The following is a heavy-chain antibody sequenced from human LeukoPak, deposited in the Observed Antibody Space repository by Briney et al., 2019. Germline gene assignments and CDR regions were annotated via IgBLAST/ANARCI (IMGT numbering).Heavy chain of an antibody. CDR1: GFTVSSNY. V-gene: IGHV3-66*01. Sequence: GGSLRLSCAASGFTVSSNYMSWVRQAPGKGLEWVSVIYSGGSTYYADSVKGRFTISRDNSKNTLSLQMNSLRAEDTAVYYCVRAGGYDSSGYPDYWGQGTLVTVSS. CDR3: VRAGGYDSSGYPDY. J-gene: IGHJ4*02. D-gene: IGHD3-22*01. CDR2: IYSGGST.